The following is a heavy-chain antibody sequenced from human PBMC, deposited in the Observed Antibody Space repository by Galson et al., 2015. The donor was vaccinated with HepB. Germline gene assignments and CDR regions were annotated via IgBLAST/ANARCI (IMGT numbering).Heavy chain of an antibody. J-gene: IGHJ6*02. V-gene: IGHV1-18*04. CDR3: ATGAIVVTYPDYDGMDV. CDR1: GYTFTSYG. CDR2: FSAYNGNT. D-gene: IGHD5-12*01. Sequence: SVKVSCKASGYTFTSYGISWVRQAPGQGLEWMGWFSAYNGNTNYAQKLQGRVTMTTDTSTSTAYMELRSLRSDDTAVYYCATGAIVVTYPDYDGMDVWGQLTTGTVSS.